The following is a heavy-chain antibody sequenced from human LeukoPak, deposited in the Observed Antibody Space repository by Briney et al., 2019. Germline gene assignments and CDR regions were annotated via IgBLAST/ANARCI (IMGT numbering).Heavy chain of an antibody. J-gene: IGHJ4*02. Sequence: GGSLRLSCAATGFTFADYAMHWVRQAPGKGLEWVSGISWNIGSIGYADSVKGRFTISRDNAKNSLYLQMNSLRAEDMALYYCAKDSSGSYYGPGRFFDYWGQGTLVTVSS. D-gene: IGHD1-26*01. V-gene: IGHV3-9*03. CDR3: AKDSSGSYYGPGRFFDY. CDR2: ISWNIGSI. CDR1: GFTFADYA.